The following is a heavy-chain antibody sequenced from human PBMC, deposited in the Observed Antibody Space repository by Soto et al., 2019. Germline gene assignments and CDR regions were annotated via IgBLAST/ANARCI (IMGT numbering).Heavy chain of an antibody. V-gene: IGHV3-66*01. CDR3: ASRGSSGWYRGGFDY. Sequence: EVQLVESGGYLVQPGGSLRLSCEASGFTVSSNYMSWVRQAPGKGLEWISIMYSGGDTYYADSVKDRFTISRDNSKNTLYLQVDSLRAEDTAVYYCASRGSSGWYRGGFDYWGQGTLVTVSS. J-gene: IGHJ4*02. CDR2: MYSGGDT. D-gene: IGHD6-19*01. CDR1: GFTVSSNY.